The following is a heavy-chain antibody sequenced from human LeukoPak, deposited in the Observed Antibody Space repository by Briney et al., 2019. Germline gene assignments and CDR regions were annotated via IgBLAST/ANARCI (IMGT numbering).Heavy chain of an antibody. J-gene: IGHJ4*02. CDR2: ISSSSSYI. Sequence: GGSLRLSCAASGFTFSSYSMNWVRQAPGKGLEWVSSISSSSSYIYYADSVKGRFTISRDNAKNSLYLQMNSLRVEDTAVFYCASWPGGWYGEDSWGQGTLVTVSS. CDR1: GFTFSSYS. V-gene: IGHV3-21*04. D-gene: IGHD6-19*01. CDR3: ASWPGGWYGEDS.